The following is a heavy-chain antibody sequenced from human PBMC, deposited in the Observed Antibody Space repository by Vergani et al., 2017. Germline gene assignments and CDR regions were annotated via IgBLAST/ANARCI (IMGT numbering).Heavy chain of an antibody. CDR3: ATRNSGPGKANYYGSGIDFDY. D-gene: IGHD3-10*01. J-gene: IGHJ4*02. CDR1: GYTLTELS. Sequence: QVQLVQSGAEVKKPGASVKVSCKVSGYTLTELSMHWVRQAPGKGLEWMGGFDPEDGETIYAQKFQGRVTMTEDTSTDTAYMELSSLRSEDTAVYYCATRNSGPGKANYYGSGIDFDYWGQGTLVTVSS. CDR2: FDPEDGET. V-gene: IGHV1-24*01.